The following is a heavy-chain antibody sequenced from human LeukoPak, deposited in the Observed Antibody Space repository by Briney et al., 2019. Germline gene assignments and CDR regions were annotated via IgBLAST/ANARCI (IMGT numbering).Heavy chain of an antibody. CDR1: GYTFTGYY. V-gene: IGHV1-2*02. D-gene: IGHD6-19*01. CDR2: INPNSGGT. CDR3: ARGSDSSGWYLTLSYFDY. Sequence: ASVKVSCKASGYTFTGYYMHWVRQAPGQGLEWMGWINPNSGGTNYAQKFQGRVTMTRDTSTSTVYMELSSLRSEDTAVYYCARGSDSSGWYLTLSYFDYWGQGTLVTVSS. J-gene: IGHJ4*02.